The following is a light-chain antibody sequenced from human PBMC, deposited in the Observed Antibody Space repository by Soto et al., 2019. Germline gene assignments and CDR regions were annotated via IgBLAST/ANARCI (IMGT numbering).Light chain of an antibody. J-gene: IGLJ2*01. CDR3: QTWVGTGNVV. CDR2: LNSDGSH. CDR1: SGYTNYA. V-gene: IGLV4-69*01. Sequence: QAVVTQSPSASASLGASVKVTCTLSSGYTNYAIAWHQQQPEKGPRYLMKLNSDGSHSKGDGIPDRFSGSSSGAERYLTISSLQSEDEADYYGQTWVGTGNVVFGGGTKVTVL.